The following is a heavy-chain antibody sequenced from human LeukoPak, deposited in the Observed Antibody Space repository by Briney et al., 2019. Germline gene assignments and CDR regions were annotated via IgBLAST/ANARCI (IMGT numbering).Heavy chain of an antibody. D-gene: IGHD2-2*01. Sequence: ASVKVSCKASGYTFTSYYMHWVRQAPGQGLEWMGIINPSGGSTSYAQTFQGRVTMTRDTSTSTVYMELSSLRSEDTAVYYCARDLIACLVVPAAMLEFDYWGQGTLVTVSS. V-gene: IGHV1-46*01. CDR1: GYTFTSYY. J-gene: IGHJ4*02. CDR2: INPSGGST. CDR3: ARDLIACLVVPAAMLEFDY.